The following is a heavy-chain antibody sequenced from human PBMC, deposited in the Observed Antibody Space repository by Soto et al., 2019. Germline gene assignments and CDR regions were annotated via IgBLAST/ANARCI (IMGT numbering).Heavy chain of an antibody. CDR1: GGSISSSSYY. V-gene: IGHV4-39*01. D-gene: IGHD2-2*02. CDR3: AGYCSSTSCFTLVEAPYYYYGMDV. Sequence: RSLTCTVSGGSISSSSYYWGWIRQPPGKGLEWIGSIYYSGSTYYNPSLKSRVTISVDTSKNQFSLKLSSVTAADTAVYYCAGYCSSTSCFTLVEAPYYYYGMDVWGQGTTITVSS. CDR2: IYYSGST. J-gene: IGHJ6*02.